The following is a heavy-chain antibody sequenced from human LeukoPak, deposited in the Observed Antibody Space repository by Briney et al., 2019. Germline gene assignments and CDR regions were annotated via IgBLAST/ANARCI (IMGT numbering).Heavy chain of an antibody. Sequence: GASVKVSCKASGYTFTSYGISWVRQAPGQGLEWMGWISAYNGNTNYAQKLQGRVTMTTDTSTRTAYMELRSLRSDDPAVYYCAREVGVSGSSSGYEKGAYYYYYGMDVWGQGTTVTVSS. D-gene: IGHD3-22*01. CDR2: ISAYNGNT. J-gene: IGHJ6*02. V-gene: IGHV1-18*01. CDR3: AREVGVSGSSSGYEKGAYYYYYGMDV. CDR1: GYTFTSYG.